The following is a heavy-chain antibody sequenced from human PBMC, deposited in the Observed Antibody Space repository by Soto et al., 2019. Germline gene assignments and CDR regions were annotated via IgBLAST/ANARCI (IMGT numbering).Heavy chain of an antibody. V-gene: IGHV4-4*07. Sequence: SETLSLTCTVSGVSISSFYWSWIRQPAGKGLEFAGRIYSNEIVNYSPSLKSRVSMSLDPSKNQFSLKLRSVTAADTAVYFCATVSYVGGTDYWGQGALVTVSS. D-gene: IGHD5-18*01. CDR1: GVSISSFY. CDR2: IYSNEIV. J-gene: IGHJ4*02. CDR3: ATVSYVGGTDY.